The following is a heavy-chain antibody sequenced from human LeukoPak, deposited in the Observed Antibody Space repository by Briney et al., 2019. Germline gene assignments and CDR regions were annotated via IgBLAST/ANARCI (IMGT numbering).Heavy chain of an antibody. Sequence: PGGSLRLSCAASGFTFSTYAMSWVRQAPGKGLKWVAVISGGGGGTYYADSVKGRFTISRDNSKNTLYLQMNSLRAEDTAVYFCAREKGPGHGDYVDWGQGTLVTVSS. CDR3: AREKGPGHGDYVD. CDR2: ISGGGGGT. CDR1: GFTFSTYA. D-gene: IGHD4-17*01. J-gene: IGHJ4*02. V-gene: IGHV3-23*01.